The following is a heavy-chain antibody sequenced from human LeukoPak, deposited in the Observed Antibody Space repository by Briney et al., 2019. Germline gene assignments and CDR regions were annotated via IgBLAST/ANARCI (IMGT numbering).Heavy chain of an antibody. Sequence: GGSLRLSCAASGFTFSSYAMSWVRQAPGKGLEWVSALSDSGASKYYADSVKGRFTISRDNSKNTLYLQMNSLTADDTAVYYCASSPPTGITVSYFDYWGPGTLVTVSS. V-gene: IGHV3-23*01. J-gene: IGHJ4*02. CDR2: LSDSGASK. CDR1: GFTFSSYA. D-gene: IGHD4-23*01. CDR3: ASSPPTGITVSYFDY.